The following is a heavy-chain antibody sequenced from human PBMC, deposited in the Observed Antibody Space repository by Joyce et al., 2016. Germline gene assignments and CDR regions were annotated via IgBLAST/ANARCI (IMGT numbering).Heavy chain of an antibody. J-gene: IGHJ4*02. Sequence: QVHLVESGGSLVQPGRSLRLSCAASGFTFSTYAMHWVRQAPGKGLEWVAVIWSDGNNLYYAYSVKGRFTISRDNSKNTLYLQMNSLRAEDTAVYFCARVPLLGSGWFPFDYWGQGTLVTVSS. V-gene: IGHV3-33*01. CDR1: GFTFSTYA. CDR3: ARVPLLGSGWFPFDY. CDR2: IWSDGNNL. D-gene: IGHD6-19*01.